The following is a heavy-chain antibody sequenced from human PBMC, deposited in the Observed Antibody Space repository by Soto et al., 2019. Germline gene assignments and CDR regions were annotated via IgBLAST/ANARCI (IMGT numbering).Heavy chain of an antibody. V-gene: IGHV3-74*01. CDR2: INTDGTNS. CDR3: ARESEDLTSNFDY. J-gene: IGHJ4*02. Sequence: PGGSLRLSCAASGLTFNRYWMHWVRHAPGKGLVWVSHINTDGTNSNYGDSMKGRFTISRDNAKNSLYLEMNSLRAEDTAVYYCARESEDLTSNFDYWGQGTLVTVSS. CDR1: GLTFNRYW.